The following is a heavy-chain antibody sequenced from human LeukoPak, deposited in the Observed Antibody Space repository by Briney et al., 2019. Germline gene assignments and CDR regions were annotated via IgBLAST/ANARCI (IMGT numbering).Heavy chain of an antibody. CDR2: ISGSGGST. J-gene: IGHJ4*02. V-gene: IGHV3-23*01. D-gene: IGHD3-16*01. Sequence: TGGSLRLSCAATGFTFSSYAMSWVRQAPGKGLEWVSAISGSGGSTYYADSVKGRFTISRDNSKNTLYLQMNSLRAEDTAVYYCAISPGGMITSLHPPFDYWGQGTLVTVSS. CDR1: GFTFSSYA. CDR3: AISPGGMITSLHPPFDY.